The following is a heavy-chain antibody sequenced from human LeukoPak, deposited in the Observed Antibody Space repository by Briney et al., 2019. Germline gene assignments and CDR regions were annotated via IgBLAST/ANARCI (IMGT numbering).Heavy chain of an antibody. CDR2: ISWNSGSI. CDR3: AKAYYGYSGYDPSYYFDY. D-gene: IGHD5-12*01. V-gene: IGHV3-9*01. Sequence: GGSLRLSCAASGFTFDDYAMHWVRQAPGKGLEWVSGISWNSGSIGYADSVKGRFTLSRDNAKNSLYLQMNSLRAEDTALYYCAKAYYGYSGYDPSYYFDYWGQGTLVTVSS. J-gene: IGHJ4*02. CDR1: GFTFDDYA.